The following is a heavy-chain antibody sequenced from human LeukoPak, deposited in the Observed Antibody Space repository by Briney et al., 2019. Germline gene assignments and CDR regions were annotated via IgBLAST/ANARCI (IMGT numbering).Heavy chain of an antibody. J-gene: IGHJ4*02. CDR2: ISPDGGAE. CDR1: GFTFNTHW. D-gene: IGHD2-2*01. CDR3: SGRSGFSSIY. Sequence: AGSLRLSCEASGFTFNTHWMNWVRHAPGKGLEWMANISPDGGAEVYVDSVKGRFTISRDNAKNSVYLQMNNVRAEDTGVYYCSGRSGFSSIYWGQGILVTVSS. V-gene: IGHV3-7*01.